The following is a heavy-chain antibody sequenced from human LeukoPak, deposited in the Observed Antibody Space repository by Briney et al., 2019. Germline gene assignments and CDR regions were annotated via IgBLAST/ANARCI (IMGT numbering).Heavy chain of an antibody. CDR2: ISSSSSTI. Sequence: GGSLRLSCAASGFTFSSYSMNWVRQAPGKGLKWVSYISSSSSTIYYADSVKGRFTISRDNAKNSLYLQMNSLRDEDTAVYYCARDDSGYSFGYYYGMDVWGQGTMVTVSS. CDR3: ARDDSGYSFGYYYGMDV. V-gene: IGHV3-48*02. D-gene: IGHD5-18*01. CDR1: GFTFSSYS. J-gene: IGHJ6*02.